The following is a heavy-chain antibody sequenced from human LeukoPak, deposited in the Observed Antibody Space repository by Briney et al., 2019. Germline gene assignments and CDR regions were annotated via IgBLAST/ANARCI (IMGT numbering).Heavy chain of an antibody. CDR1: GGSFSGYY. Sequence: SETLSLTCAVYGGSFSGYYWSWIRQPPGKGLEWIGEINHSGSTNYNPSLKSRVTISVDTSKNQFSLKLSSVTAADTAVYYCARHFTFSSTYYYYMDVWGKGTTVTVSS. CDR2: INHSGST. D-gene: IGHD2-2*01. CDR3: ARHFTFSSTYYYYMDV. J-gene: IGHJ6*03. V-gene: IGHV4-34*01.